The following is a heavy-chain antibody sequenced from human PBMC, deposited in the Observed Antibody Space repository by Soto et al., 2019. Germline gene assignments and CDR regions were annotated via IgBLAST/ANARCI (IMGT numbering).Heavy chain of an antibody. Sequence: GGSLRLSCSASGFTFSSYAMHWVRQAPGKGLEYVSAISSNGGSTYYAGSVKGRFTISRDNSKNTLYLQMSSLRAEDTAVYYCVKDLGYCSSTSCYTNYYYYYGMDVWGQGTTVTVSS. CDR1: GFTFSSYA. J-gene: IGHJ6*02. D-gene: IGHD2-2*02. CDR3: VKDLGYCSSTSCYTNYYYYYGMDV. CDR2: ISSNGGST. V-gene: IGHV3-64D*06.